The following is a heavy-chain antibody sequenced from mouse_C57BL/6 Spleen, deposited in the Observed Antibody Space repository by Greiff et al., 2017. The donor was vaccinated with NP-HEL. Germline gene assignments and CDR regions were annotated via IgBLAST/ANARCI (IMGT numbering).Heavy chain of an antibody. V-gene: IGHV1-52*01. Sequence: VQLQQSGAELVRPGSSVKLSCKASGYTFTSYWMHWVKQRPIQGLEWIGNIDPSDSETHYNQKFKDKATLTVDKSSSTAYMQLSSLTSEDSAVYYGAREGLRGGFYAMDYWGQGTSVTVSS. J-gene: IGHJ4*01. CDR3: AREGLRGGFYAMDY. CDR2: IDPSDSET. D-gene: IGHD2-4*01. CDR1: GYTFTSYW.